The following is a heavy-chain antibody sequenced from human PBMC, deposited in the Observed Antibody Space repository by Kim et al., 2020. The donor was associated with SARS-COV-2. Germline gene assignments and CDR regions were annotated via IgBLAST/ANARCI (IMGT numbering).Heavy chain of an antibody. CDR2: IYHSGST. D-gene: IGHD5-12*01. Sequence: SETLSLTCTVSGSSISSGYYWGWIRQPPGKGLEWIGSIYHSGSTYYNPSLKSRVTISVDTSKNQFSLKLSSVTAADTAVYYCARTGSGYDYDYWGQGTLVTVSS. J-gene: IGHJ4*02. V-gene: IGHV4-38-2*02. CDR3: ARTGSGYDYDY. CDR1: GSSISSGYY.